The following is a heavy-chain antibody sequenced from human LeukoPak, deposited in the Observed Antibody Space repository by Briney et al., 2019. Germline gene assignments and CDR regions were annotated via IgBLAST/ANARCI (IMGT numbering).Heavy chain of an antibody. CDR3: ASQGEYCSSTSCYGADY. J-gene: IGHJ4*02. CDR2: ISGSGGST. V-gene: IGHV3-23*01. D-gene: IGHD2-2*01. Sequence: GGSLRLSCAASGFTFRNYAMSWVRQAAGKGLEWVSAISGSGGSTYYADSVKGRFTISRDNAKNSLYLQMNSLRAEDTAVYYCASQGEYCSSTSCYGADYWGQGTLVTVSS. CDR1: GFTFRNYA.